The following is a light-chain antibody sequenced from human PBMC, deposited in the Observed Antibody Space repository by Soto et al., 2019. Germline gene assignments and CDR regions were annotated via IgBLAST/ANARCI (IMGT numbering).Light chain of an antibody. V-gene: IGKV3-15*01. CDR1: QLFSSN. CDR2: GSS. CDR3: QQYNDWPRT. Sequence: EIVMTQSPATLSVSPGESVTLSCRASQLFSSNLAWYQRRPGQAPRLIIYGSSTRATGVPPRFSGSASGTEFTLTISSLQSEDFGVYYCQQYNDWPRTLGQGTRLEIK. J-gene: IGKJ5*01.